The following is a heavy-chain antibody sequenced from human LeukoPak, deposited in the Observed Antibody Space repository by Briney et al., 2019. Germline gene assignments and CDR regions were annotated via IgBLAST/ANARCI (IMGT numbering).Heavy chain of an antibody. CDR1: GFTFSSYE. D-gene: IGHD6-19*01. Sequence: GGSLRLSCAASGFTFSSYEMNWVRQAPGKGLEWVSYISSSGSTIYYADSVKGRFTISRDNAKNSLYLQMNSLRAEDTAVYYCARSSGWYHRGPDYYYYYMDVWGKGTTVTVS. CDR2: ISSSGSTI. CDR3: ARSSGWYHRGPDYYYYYMDV. J-gene: IGHJ6*03. V-gene: IGHV3-48*03.